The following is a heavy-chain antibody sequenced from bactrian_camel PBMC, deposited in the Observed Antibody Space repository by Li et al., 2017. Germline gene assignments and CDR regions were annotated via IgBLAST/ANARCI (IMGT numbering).Heavy chain of an antibody. J-gene: IGHJ4*01. CDR1: GDTYSRYC. CDR3: ASSQALAACDNPLAYRY. V-gene: IGHV3S1*01. Sequence: HVQLVESGGGSVQSGGSLRLSCVASGDTYSRYCMAWFRQAPGKGREGVASIYTGDDSTIYADSVKGRFTISRDNAKNTVYLQMNSLKPEDTAMYYCASSQALAACDNPLAYRYWGQGTQVTVS. D-gene: IGHD1*01. CDR2: IYTGDDST.